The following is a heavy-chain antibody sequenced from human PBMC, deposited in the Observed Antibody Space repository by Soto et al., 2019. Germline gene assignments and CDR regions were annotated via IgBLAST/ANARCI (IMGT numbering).Heavy chain of an antibody. V-gene: IGHV3-21*01. D-gene: IGHD2-15*01. CDR3: ARELGYCSGGSCQRGFGLYY. Sequence: GGSLRLSCAASGFTFSSYSMNWVRQAPGKGLEWVSSISSSSSYIYYADSVKGRFTISRDNAKNSLYLQMNSLRAEDTAVYYCARELGYCSGGSCQRGFGLYYWGQGTLVTVSS. CDR2: ISSSSSYI. J-gene: IGHJ4*02. CDR1: GFTFSSYS.